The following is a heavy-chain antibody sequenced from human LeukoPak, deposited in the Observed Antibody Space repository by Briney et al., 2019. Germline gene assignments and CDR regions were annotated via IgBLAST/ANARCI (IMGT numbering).Heavy chain of an antibody. V-gene: IGHV4-39*07. J-gene: IGHJ4*02. Sequence: TSETLSLTCTVSGDSISSSSSYWGWIRQPPGEGLEWIGSIYYSGSTYYNPSLKSRVTISVDTSKNQFSLKLSSVTAADTAVYYCARVGATTFDYWGQGTLVTVSS. D-gene: IGHD1-26*01. CDR1: GDSISSSSSY. CDR3: ARVGATTFDY. CDR2: IYYSGST.